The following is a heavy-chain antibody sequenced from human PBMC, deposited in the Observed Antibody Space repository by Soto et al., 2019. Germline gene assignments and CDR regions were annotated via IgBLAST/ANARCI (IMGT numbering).Heavy chain of an antibody. CDR2: ISSSGIST. CDR1: GFTFSSYA. CDR3: VKGFSGLDV. V-gene: IGHV3-23*01. Sequence: GGSLRLSCAASGFTFSSYAMSRVRQAPGKGLEWVSAISSSGISTYYADSVKGRFTISRDNSKNTLYLQMNSLRAEDTAVYYCVKGFSGLDVWGQGTTVTVSS. D-gene: IGHD3-10*01. J-gene: IGHJ6*02.